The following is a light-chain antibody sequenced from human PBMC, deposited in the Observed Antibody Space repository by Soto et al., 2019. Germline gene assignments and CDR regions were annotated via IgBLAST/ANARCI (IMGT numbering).Light chain of an antibody. Sequence: DIQITPSPSTLSGYVGDRVTITWRASQTISSWLAWYQQKPGKAPKLLIYKASTLKSGVPSRFSGSGSGTEFTLTISSLQPDDFATYYCQHYNSYSPWTFGQGTKVDIK. CDR3: QHYNSYSPWT. V-gene: IGKV1-5*03. CDR2: KAS. J-gene: IGKJ1*01. CDR1: QTISSW.